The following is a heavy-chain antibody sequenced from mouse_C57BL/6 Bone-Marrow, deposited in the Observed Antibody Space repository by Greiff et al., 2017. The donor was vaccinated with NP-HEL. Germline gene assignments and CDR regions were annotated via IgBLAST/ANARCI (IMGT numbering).Heavy chain of an antibody. V-gene: IGHV5-16*01. Sequence: EVQRVESEGGLVQPGSSMKLSCTASGFTFSDYYMAWVRQVPEKGLEWVANINYDGSSTYYLDSLKSRFIISRDNAKNILYLQMSSLKSEDTATYYCARGYGSSYGYWYFDVWGTGTTVTVSS. D-gene: IGHD1-1*01. CDR2: INYDGSST. CDR3: ARGYGSSYGYWYFDV. CDR1: GFTFSDYY. J-gene: IGHJ1*03.